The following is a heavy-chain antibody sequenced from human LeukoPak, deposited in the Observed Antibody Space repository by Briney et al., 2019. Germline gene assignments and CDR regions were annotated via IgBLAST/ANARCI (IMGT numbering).Heavy chain of an antibody. V-gene: IGHV1-18*04. CDR2: ISANNGDT. Sequence: VKFSCKTSGYTFTTYVINWLRHAPGQGLEGLGWISANNGDTRYAPNFQGRVAMTMARSTPTAYMELRGLRSDDTALYYCARWRRYCNNRSCPKPENEAFDVWGEGTMVTV. CDR1: GYTFTTYV. J-gene: IGHJ3*01. CDR3: ARWRRYCNNRSCPKPENEAFDV. D-gene: IGHD2-8*01.